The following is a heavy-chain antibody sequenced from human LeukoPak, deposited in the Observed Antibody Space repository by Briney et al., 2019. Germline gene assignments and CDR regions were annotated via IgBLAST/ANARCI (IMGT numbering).Heavy chain of an antibody. D-gene: IGHD3-10*01. CDR1: GGSFSGYY. J-gene: IGHJ6*03. CDR3: ARGLVLLWFGEPRTDMDV. Sequence: KPSETLSLTCAVYGGSFSGYYWSWIRQPPGKGLEWIGEINHSGSTNYKPSLKSRVTISVDTSKNQFSLKLGSVTAADTAVYYCARGLVLLWFGEPRTDMDVWGKGTTVTVSS. V-gene: IGHV4-34*01. CDR2: INHSGST.